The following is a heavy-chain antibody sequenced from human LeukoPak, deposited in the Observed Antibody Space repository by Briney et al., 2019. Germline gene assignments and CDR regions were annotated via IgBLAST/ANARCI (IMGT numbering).Heavy chain of an antibody. CDR3: ARGSGYSSSWYGTVGNWFDP. J-gene: IGHJ5*02. D-gene: IGHD6-13*01. CDR1: GYTFTSYG. CDR2: LSAYKGKT. Sequence: ASVKVSCKASGYTFTSYGISWVRPAPGQGLEWMGWLSAYKGKTNYVQTLQGRVTMTTDTSTSTDYMELRSLRSDDTAVYYCARGSGYSSSWYGTVGNWFDPWGQGTLVTVSS. V-gene: IGHV1-18*01.